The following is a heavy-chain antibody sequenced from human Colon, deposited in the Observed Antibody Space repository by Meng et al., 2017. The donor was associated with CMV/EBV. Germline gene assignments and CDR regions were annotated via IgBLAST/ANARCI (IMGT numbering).Heavy chain of an antibody. Sequence: GGSLRLSCAASGFTFSGSAMHWVRQASGKGLEWVGRIRSKANSYATAYAASVTGRFTISRDDSKNTAYLQMNSLKTEDTAVYYCTRFGRYCSSTSCMDVWGQGTTVTVSS. J-gene: IGHJ6*02. CDR1: GFTFSGSA. D-gene: IGHD2-2*01. CDR2: IRSKANSYAT. V-gene: IGHV3-73*01. CDR3: TRFGRYCSSTSCMDV.